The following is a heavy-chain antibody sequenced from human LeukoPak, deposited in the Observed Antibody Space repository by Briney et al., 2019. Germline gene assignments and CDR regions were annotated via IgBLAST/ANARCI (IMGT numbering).Heavy chain of an antibody. D-gene: IGHD2-15*01. J-gene: IGHJ5*02. Sequence: ASVKVSCKASGGTFGSYAISWVRQAPGQGLEWMGRIIPILGIANYAQKFQGRVTITADKSTSTAYMELSSLRSEDTAVYYCARDGCSGGSCGNWFDPWGQGTLVTVSS. CDR1: GGTFGSYA. CDR3: ARDGCSGGSCGNWFDP. CDR2: IIPILGIA. V-gene: IGHV1-69*04.